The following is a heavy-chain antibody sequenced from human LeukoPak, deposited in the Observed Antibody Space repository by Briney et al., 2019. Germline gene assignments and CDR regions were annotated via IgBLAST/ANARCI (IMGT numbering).Heavy chain of an antibody. J-gene: IGHJ5*02. Sequence: SEPLSLTCTVTGYSISSSYYWGWIRQPPGKGLEWIGSIYHSGSTYYNPSLKSRVTISVDTSKNQFSLKLSSVTAADTAVYYCARGRDGSGGERNWFDPWGQGTLVTVSS. CDR3: ARGRDGSGGERNWFDP. CDR1: GYSISSSYY. V-gene: IGHV4-38-2*02. D-gene: IGHD3-10*01. CDR2: IYHSGST.